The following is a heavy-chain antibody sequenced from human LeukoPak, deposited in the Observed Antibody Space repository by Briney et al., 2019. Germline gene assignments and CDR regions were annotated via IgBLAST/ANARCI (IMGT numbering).Heavy chain of an antibody. J-gene: IGHJ6*02. CDR2: IYHSGSS. CDR1: GGSISNTNW. D-gene: IGHD6-13*01. V-gene: IGHV4-4*02. CDR3: ARDLRYRSSWYYYGMDV. Sequence: SGTLSLTCGVSGGSISNTNWWTWVRQPPGKGLEWIGEIYHSGSSNYSPSLKSRVTISVDKSKNHFSLKLSSVTAADTAVYYCARDLRYRSSWYYYGMDVWGQGTTVTVSS.